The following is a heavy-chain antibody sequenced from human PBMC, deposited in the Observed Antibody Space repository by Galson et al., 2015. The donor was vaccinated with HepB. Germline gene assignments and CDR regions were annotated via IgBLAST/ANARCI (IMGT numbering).Heavy chain of an antibody. D-gene: IGHD3-3*01. J-gene: IGHJ6*02. V-gene: IGHV3-33*01. CDR2: IWFDGHTT. CDR1: GFTFSVHG. Sequence: SLRLSCAASGFTFSVHGIHWVRQAPGKGLEWVALIWFDGHTTYYADSVKGRFTISRDNSKDTVHLDMHNLRAEDTALYHCTRDHDYRGSGYYYGMDVWGPGTTVTASS. CDR3: TRDHDYRGSGYYYGMDV.